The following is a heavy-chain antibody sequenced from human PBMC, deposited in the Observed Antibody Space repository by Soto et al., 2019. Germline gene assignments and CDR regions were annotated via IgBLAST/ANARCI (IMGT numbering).Heavy chain of an antibody. CDR3: ARDGRYYGSGSYYNSFDY. J-gene: IGHJ4*02. D-gene: IGHD3-10*01. CDR2: ISSSSSTI. V-gene: IGHV3-48*02. Sequence: EVQLVESGGGLVQPGGSLRLSCAASGFTFSSYSMNWVRQAPGKGLEWVSYISSSSSTIYYADSVKGRFTISRVNAKNSLYLQMNSLRDEDTAVYYCARDGRYYGSGSYYNSFDYWGQGTLVTVSS. CDR1: GFTFSSYS.